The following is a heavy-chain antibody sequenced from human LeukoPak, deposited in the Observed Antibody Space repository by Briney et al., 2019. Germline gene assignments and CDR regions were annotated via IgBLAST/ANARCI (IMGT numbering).Heavy chain of an antibody. V-gene: IGHV3-11*06. CDR2: ISSSSSYT. J-gene: IGHJ4*02. Sequence: PGGSLRLSCAASGFTFSDYYMSWVRQAPGKGLEWVSYISSSSSYTNYADSVKGRFTISRDNAKNSLYLQMNSLRAEDTAVYYCARVTRRAFSDQWQDIDYWGQGTLVTVSS. CDR3: ARVTRRAFSDQWQDIDY. D-gene: IGHD2-15*01. CDR1: GFTFSDYY.